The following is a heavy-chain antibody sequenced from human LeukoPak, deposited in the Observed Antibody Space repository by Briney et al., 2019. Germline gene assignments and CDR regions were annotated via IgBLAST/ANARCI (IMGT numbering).Heavy chain of an antibody. CDR2: INAGNGNT. D-gene: IGHD6-19*01. V-gene: IGHV1-3*01. J-gene: IGHJ4*02. Sequence: ASVKVSCKASGYTFTRYAMHWVRQAPGQRLEWMGWINAGNGNTKYSQKFQGRVTITRDTSASTAYMELSSLRSEDTAVYYCARADGYSSGWYLDYWGQGTLVTVSS. CDR3: ARADGYSSGWYLDY. CDR1: GYTFTRYA.